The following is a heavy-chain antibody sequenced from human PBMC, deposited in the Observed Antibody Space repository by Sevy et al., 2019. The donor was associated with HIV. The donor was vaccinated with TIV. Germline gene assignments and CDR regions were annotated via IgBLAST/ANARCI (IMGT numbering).Heavy chain of an antibody. CDR2: IKEDGSDK. CDR3: ARCDV. V-gene: IGHV3-7*01. J-gene: IGHJ6*04. Sequence: GGSLRLSCVASGFTFNFYAMSWVRQAPGKGLEWVANIKEDGSDKYYVDSVKGRFTISRDNAQNSLYLEMNSLRAEDTAVYYCARCDVGGKGTTVTVSS. CDR1: GFTFNFYA.